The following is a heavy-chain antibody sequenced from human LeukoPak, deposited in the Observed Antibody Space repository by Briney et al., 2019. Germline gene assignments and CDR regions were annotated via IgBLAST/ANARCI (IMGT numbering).Heavy chain of an antibody. CDR2: ISSSGSTI. D-gene: IGHD1-26*01. CDR1: GFTFSSYE. J-gene: IGHJ4*02. Sequence: TGGSLRLSCAASGFTFSSYEMNWVRQAPGKGLEWVSYISSSGSTIYYADSVKGRFTISRDNAKNSLYLQMNSLRAEDTAVCYCARGDSGSYYFDYWGQGTLVTVSS. V-gene: IGHV3-48*03. CDR3: ARGDSGSYYFDY.